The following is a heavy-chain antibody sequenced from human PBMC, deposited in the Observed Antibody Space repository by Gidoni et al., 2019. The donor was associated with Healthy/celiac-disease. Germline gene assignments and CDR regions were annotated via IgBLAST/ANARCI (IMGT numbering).Heavy chain of an antibody. J-gene: IGHJ4*02. CDR1: GYTFTSNH. Sequence: QVQLVQSGAEVKKHGASVKVSSKAAGYTFTSNHMHWVRQAPGQGLEWMGIINPSGGSTRYAQQFQGRVPMTRDTSTSPVYMELSSLRSEDTAVYYCARDLYSYGYGDYYFDYWGQGTLVPVSS. V-gene: IGHV1-46*01. CDR3: ARDLYSYGYGDYYFDY. D-gene: IGHD5-18*01. CDR2: INPSGGST.